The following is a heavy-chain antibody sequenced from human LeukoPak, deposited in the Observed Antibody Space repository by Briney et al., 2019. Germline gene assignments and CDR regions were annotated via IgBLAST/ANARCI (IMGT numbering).Heavy chain of an antibody. CDR2: ISSSSTI. J-gene: IGHJ6*03. Sequence: PGGSLRLSCAASGFTFSSYIMNWVRQAPGKGLEWVSYISSSSTIYYADSVKGRFTISRDNAKNSLYLQMNSLRAEDTAVYYCARDPGILMDVWGKGTTVTVSS. CDR1: GFTFSSYI. V-gene: IGHV3-48*01. CDR3: ARDPGILMDV.